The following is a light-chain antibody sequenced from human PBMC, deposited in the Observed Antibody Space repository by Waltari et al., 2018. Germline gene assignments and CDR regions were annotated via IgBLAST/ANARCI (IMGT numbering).Light chain of an antibody. V-gene: IGLV2-11*01. CDR1: SSDIGGSKY. CDR3: SSYAGSNTYI. J-gene: IGLJ1*01. Sequence: QAALTQPPSVSGSPGPSVPIPCTGTSSDIGGSKYVSWYQQHPGKAPKLMIYDVSKRPSGVSDRFSGSKSGNTASLTISGLQAEDEADYYCSSYAGSNTYIFGAGTRLTVL. CDR2: DVS.